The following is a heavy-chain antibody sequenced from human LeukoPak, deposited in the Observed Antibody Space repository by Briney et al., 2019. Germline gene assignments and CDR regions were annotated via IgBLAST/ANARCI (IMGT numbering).Heavy chain of an antibody. CDR1: GYSFTSYW. D-gene: IGHD2-15*01. Sequence: GESLRISCKGSGYSFTSYWIVWVREMPGKGLEWMWIIYPGDSDTSYSTSFQGQVTISADTSITADYLLWSRRKAEETAMYYCSRQVSGRYCSCCSCYGGVYFGNWGQGTLVTVSS. V-gene: IGHV5-51*01. CDR3: SRQVSGRYCSCCSCYGGVYFGN. CDR2: IYPGDSDT. J-gene: IGHJ4*02.